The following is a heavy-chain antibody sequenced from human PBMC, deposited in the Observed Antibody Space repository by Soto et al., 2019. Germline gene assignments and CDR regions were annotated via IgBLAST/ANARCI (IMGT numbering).Heavy chain of an antibody. CDR1: GTFSGYG. V-gene: IGHV1-18*01. J-gene: IGHJ4*02. D-gene: IGHD1-26*01. Sequence: QGQLVQSGAELKKPGASVKVSCQASGTFSGYGLSWVRQAAGLGLEWMGWINRYNGNTNYAPKFRGRVRMTTDTFTSTVYMELTTLTSDDTAVYYCGRDGDEWDQRYLDYWGQGTLVTVSS. CDR2: INRYNGNT. CDR3: GRDGDEWDQRYLDY.